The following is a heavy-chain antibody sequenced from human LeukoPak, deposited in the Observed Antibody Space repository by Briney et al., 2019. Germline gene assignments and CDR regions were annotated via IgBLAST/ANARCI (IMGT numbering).Heavy chain of an antibody. CDR1: GFIFSNYG. Sequence: SGGSLRLSCAASGFIFSNYGMHWVRQAPGKGLEWVAFIRYDESNKFYADSVKGRFTISRDNSKNILFLQMNSLRAEDTAVYYCAREAPVGFGELGAFDIWGQGTMVTVSS. J-gene: IGHJ3*02. V-gene: IGHV3-30*02. CDR3: AREAPVGFGELGAFDI. CDR2: IRYDESNK. D-gene: IGHD3-10*01.